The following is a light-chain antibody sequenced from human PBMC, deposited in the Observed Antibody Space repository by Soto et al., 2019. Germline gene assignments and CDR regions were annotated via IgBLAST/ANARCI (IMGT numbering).Light chain of an antibody. J-gene: IGLJ1*01. CDR1: SSDVGGYNY. V-gene: IGLV2-11*01. Sequence: QSALTQPRSVSGSPGQSVTISCTGTSSDVGGYNYVSWYQQHPGKAPKLMIYDVSKRPSGVPDRFSGSKSGNTASLTISGLQAEAEADYYCCSYAGSYVFGTGTKVTVL. CDR3: CSYAGSYV. CDR2: DVS.